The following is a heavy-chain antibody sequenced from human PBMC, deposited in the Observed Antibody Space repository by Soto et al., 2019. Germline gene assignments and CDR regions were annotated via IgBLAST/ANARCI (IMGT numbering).Heavy chain of an antibody. CDR1: GYTFNSYD. D-gene: IGHD6-19*01. V-gene: IGHV1-8*01. Sequence: GASVKVSCKASGYTFNSYDINWVRQATGQGLEWLGRMNPNSGYTDYAQRFQGRVTMTRDTSISTAYMELSSLRSDDTAVYYCARDAGIAVAGRSNWSDPWGQGTLVTVSS. CDR2: MNPNSGYT. CDR3: ARDAGIAVAGRSNWSDP. J-gene: IGHJ5*02.